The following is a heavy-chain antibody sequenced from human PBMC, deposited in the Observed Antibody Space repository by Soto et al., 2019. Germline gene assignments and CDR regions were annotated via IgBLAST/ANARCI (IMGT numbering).Heavy chain of an antibody. CDR2: IWYDGSNK. CDR3: ARDSPLERLQGEMSYGMDV. D-gene: IGHD1-1*01. J-gene: IGHJ6*02. CDR1: GFTFSSYG. Sequence: GGSLRLSCAASGFTFSSYGMHWVRQAPGKGLEWVAVIWYDGSNKYYADSVKGRFTISRDNSKNTLYLQMNSLRAEDTAVYYCARDSPLERLQGEMSYGMDVWGQGTTVTVSS. V-gene: IGHV3-33*01.